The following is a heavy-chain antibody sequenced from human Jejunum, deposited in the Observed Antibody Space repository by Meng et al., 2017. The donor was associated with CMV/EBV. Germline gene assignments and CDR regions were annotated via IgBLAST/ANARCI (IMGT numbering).Heavy chain of an antibody. D-gene: IGHD2-2*03. Sequence: AMSWVRQAPGKGLEWVSAISSSGGSTYYADSVKGRFTISRDNYKNTLYLQMNNLRVEDSAVYYCAKGETSGYCSSTSCFYYYGMDVWGQGTTVTVSS. V-gene: IGHV3-23*01. CDR1: A. CDR3: AKGETSGYCSSTSCFYYYGMDV. J-gene: IGHJ6*02. CDR2: ISSSGGST.